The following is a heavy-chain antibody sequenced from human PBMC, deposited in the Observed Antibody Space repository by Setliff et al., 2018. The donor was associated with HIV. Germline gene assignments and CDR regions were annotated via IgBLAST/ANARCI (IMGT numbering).Heavy chain of an antibody. D-gene: IGHD2-21*02. J-gene: IGHJ4*02. CDR3: AGGRYFRDISDSRFDF. Sequence: SETLSLTCNVSGGSISGYYWSWIRQPAGKGLEWIGRSPYTTYNPSLKSRVTMSLDTSRNQITLTLKSVTAADTAVYYCAGGRYFRDISDSRFDFWGQGKLVTVSS. V-gene: IGHV4-4*07. CDR2: SPYT. CDR1: GGSISGYY.